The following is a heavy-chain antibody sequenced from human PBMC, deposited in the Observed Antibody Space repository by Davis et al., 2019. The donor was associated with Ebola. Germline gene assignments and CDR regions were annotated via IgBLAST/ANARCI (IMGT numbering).Heavy chain of an antibody. CDR1: GYTFTSYD. CDR2: MNPNSGNT. V-gene: IGHV1-8*01. J-gene: IGHJ4*02. CDR3: ARDLIVATRDY. D-gene: IGHD5-12*01. Sequence: ASVKVSCRASGYTFTSYDINWVRQATGQGLEWMGWMNPNSGNTGYAQKFQGRVTMTRNTSISTAYMELRSLRSDDTAVYYCARDLIVATRDYWGQGTLVTVSS.